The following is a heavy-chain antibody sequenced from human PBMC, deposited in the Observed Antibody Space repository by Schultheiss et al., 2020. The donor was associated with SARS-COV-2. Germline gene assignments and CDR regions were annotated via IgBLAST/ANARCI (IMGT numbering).Heavy chain of an antibody. CDR1: GTSVRGDY. Sequence: SETLSLTCTVSGTSVRGDYWNWVRQPPGKGLEWIGYIYYSGSTNYNPSLKSRVTISVDTSKNQFSLKLSSVTAADTAVYYCAREVNSYGYYYGMDVWGQGTTVTVSS. CDR3: AREVNSYGYYYGMDV. J-gene: IGHJ6*02. V-gene: IGHV4-59*02. D-gene: IGHD5-18*01. CDR2: IYYSGST.